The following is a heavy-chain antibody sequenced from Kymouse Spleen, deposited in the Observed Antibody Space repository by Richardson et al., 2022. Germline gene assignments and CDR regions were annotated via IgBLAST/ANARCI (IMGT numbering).Heavy chain of an antibody. CDR2: ISYDGSNK. D-gene: IGHD6-13*01. Sequence: QVQLVESGGGVVQPGRSLRLSCAASGFTFSSYGMHWVRQAPGKGLEWVAVISYDGSNKYYADSVKGRFTISRDNSKNTLYLQMNSLRAEDTAVYYCAKEGIAAAGTFDYWGQGTLVTVSS. CDR3: AKEGIAAAGTFDY. CDR1: GFTFSSYG. V-gene: IGHV3-30*18. J-gene: IGHJ4*02.